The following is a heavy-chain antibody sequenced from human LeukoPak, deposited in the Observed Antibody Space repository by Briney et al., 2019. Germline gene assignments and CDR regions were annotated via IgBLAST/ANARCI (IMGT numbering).Heavy chain of an antibody. J-gene: IGHJ4*02. D-gene: IGHD2-2*01. CDR1: GYTFTGYY. CDR2: MNPNSGNT. CDR3: ARGLSTLPY. Sequence: ASVKVSCKASGYTFTGYYMHWVRQAPGQGLEWMGWMNPNSGNTGYAQKFQGRVTITRNTSISTAYMELSSLRSEDTAVYYCARGLSTLPYWGQGTLVTVSS. V-gene: IGHV1-8*03.